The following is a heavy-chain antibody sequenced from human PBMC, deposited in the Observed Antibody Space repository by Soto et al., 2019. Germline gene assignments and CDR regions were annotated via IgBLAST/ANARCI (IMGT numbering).Heavy chain of an antibody. D-gene: IGHD3-9*01. Sequence: ASVKVSCKASGYTFTGYYMHWVRQAPGQGLEWMGWINPNSGGTKYAQKFQGWVTMTRDTSISTAYMDLSRLRSDDTAVCYCARAHYDILTGTFYYGMDVWGQGTTVTVSS. CDR2: INPNSGGT. V-gene: IGHV1-2*04. CDR1: GYTFTGYY. J-gene: IGHJ6*02. CDR3: ARAHYDILTGTFYYGMDV.